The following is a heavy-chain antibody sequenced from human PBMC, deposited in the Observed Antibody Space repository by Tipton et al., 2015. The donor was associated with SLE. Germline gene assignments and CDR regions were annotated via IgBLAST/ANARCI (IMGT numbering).Heavy chain of an antibody. Sequence: SLRLSCAASGFTFSNYWMHWVRQATGKGLVWVSRINSDGSSTSYADSVKGRLTISRDNSKNTLYLQRNSLRPEDTALYYCARDKGITNAFDIWGQGTMVTVSS. CDR3: ARDKGITNAFDI. CDR2: INSDGSST. J-gene: IGHJ3*02. V-gene: IGHV3-74*01. CDR1: GFTFSNYW. D-gene: IGHD3-10*01.